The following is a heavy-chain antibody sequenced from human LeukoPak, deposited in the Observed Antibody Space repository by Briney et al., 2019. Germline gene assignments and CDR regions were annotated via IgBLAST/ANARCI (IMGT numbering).Heavy chain of an antibody. Sequence: GGSLRLSCAASGFTFSSYGMHWVRQAPGKGQEWVAVISYDGSNKYYADSVKGRFTISRDNSKNTLYLQMNSLRAEDTAVYYCAKDGRYYYDSSGLDYWGQGTLVTVSS. CDR1: GFTFSSYG. CDR3: AKDGRYYYDSSGLDY. D-gene: IGHD3-22*01. V-gene: IGHV3-30*18. CDR2: ISYDGSNK. J-gene: IGHJ4*02.